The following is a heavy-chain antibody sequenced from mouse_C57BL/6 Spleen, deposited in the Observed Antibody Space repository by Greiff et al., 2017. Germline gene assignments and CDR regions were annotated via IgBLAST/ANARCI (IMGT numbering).Heavy chain of an antibody. CDR2: IHPNSGRT. D-gene: IGHD1-1*01. Sequence: VQLQPPGAELVKPGASVKLSCKASGYTFTSYWMHWVKQRPGQGLEWIGMIHPNSGRTNYNEKFKSQATLTVDKSSSTAYMQLSSLTSDDSAVYYCARPNYDGSSPFAYWGQGTLVTVSA. V-gene: IGHV1-64*01. CDR1: GYTFTSYW. CDR3: ARPNYDGSSPFAY. J-gene: IGHJ3*01.